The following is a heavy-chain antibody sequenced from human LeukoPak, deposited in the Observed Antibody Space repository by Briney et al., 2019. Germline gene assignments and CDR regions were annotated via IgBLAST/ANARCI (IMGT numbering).Heavy chain of an antibody. CDR3: ARVNGGWYYFDY. J-gene: IGHJ4*02. CDR1: GYTLTSYY. Sequence: SVKVSCKAFGYTLTSYYVHWVRQAPGQGLEWMGLINPGAGSTSYAQRLQDRVTMTRDTSTSTVYMELSSLRSEDTAVYYCARVNGGWYYFDYWGQGTLVTVSS. D-gene: IGHD6-19*01. V-gene: IGHV1-46*01. CDR2: INPGAGST.